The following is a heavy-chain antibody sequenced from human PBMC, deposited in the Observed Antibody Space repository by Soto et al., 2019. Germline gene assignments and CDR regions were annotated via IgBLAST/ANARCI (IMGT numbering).Heavy chain of an antibody. D-gene: IGHD3-10*01. CDR2: IYSGGST. V-gene: IGHV3-53*04. CDR3: AREKAETGSYLSDYYYYMDV. Sequence: GGSLRLSCAASGFTVSSNYMSWVRQAPGKGLEWVSVIYSGGSTYYADSVKGRFTISRHNSKNTLYLQMNSLRAEDTAVYYCAREKAETGSYLSDYYYYMDVWGKGTTVTVSS. CDR1: GFTVSSNY. J-gene: IGHJ6*03.